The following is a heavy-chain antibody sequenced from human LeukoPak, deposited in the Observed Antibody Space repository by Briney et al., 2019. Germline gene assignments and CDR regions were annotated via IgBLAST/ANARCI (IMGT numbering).Heavy chain of an antibody. CDR2: ISSSSSYI. J-gene: IGHJ6*02. D-gene: IGHD1-1*01. CDR1: GFTFSSYS. CDR3: ARSRLERRLGNYYGMDV. Sequence: PGGSLRLSCAASGFTFSSYSMNWVRQAPGKGLEWVSSISSSSSYIYYADSVKGRFTISRDNAKNSLYLQMNSLRAEDTAVYYCARSRLERRLGNYYGMDVWGQGTTVTVSS. V-gene: IGHV3-21*01.